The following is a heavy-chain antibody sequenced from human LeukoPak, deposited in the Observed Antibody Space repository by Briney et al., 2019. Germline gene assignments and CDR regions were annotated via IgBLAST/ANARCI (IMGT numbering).Heavy chain of an antibody. CDR3: AGRLRGGVSITIFGVVRNWFDP. Sequence: SETLSLTCTVSGGSISSSSYYWGWIRQPPGKGLEWIGSVYYSGSTYYNPSLKSRVTISVDTSKNQFSLKLSSVTAADTAVYYCAGRLRGGVSITIFGVVRNWFDPWGQGTLVTVSS. CDR2: VYYSGST. V-gene: IGHV4-39*01. CDR1: GGSISSSSYY. J-gene: IGHJ5*02. D-gene: IGHD3-3*01.